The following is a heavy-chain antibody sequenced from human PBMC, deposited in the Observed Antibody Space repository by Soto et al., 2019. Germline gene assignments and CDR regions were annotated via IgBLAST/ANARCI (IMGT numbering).Heavy chain of an antibody. CDR1: GYSFTSYW. Sequence: GEPLKISCKGSGYSFTSYWIGWVRQMPGKGLEWMGIIYPGDSDTRYSPSFQGQVTISADKSISTAYLQWSSLKASDTAMYYCASSRPPLAYCGGDCYSFSFDYWGQGTPVTVSS. CDR2: IYPGDSDT. V-gene: IGHV5-51*01. D-gene: IGHD2-21*02. J-gene: IGHJ4*02. CDR3: ASSRPPLAYCGGDCYSFSFDY.